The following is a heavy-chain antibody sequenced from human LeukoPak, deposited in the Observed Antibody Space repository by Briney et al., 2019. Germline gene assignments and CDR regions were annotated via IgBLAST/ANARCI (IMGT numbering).Heavy chain of an antibody. Sequence: GGSLRLSCAASGFTFSSYGMHWVRQAPGKGLEWVAVISYDGSNKYYADSVKGRFTISRDNSKNTLYLQMNSLRAEDTAVYYCAKDHSGSYQYYFDYWGQGTLVTVSS. CDR2: ISYDGSNK. CDR1: GFTFSSYG. V-gene: IGHV3-30*18. J-gene: IGHJ4*02. CDR3: AKDHSGSYQYYFDY. D-gene: IGHD1-26*01.